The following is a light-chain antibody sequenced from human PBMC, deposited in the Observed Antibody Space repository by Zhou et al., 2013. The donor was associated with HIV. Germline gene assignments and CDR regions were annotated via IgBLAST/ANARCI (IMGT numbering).Light chain of an antibody. CDR3: LQLNTYPRT. Sequence: DIQMTQSPSSVSASVGGTVTITCRASQGINNYLAWFQQKPGKAPKSLIYAASNLQSGVPSRFSGSGSGTEFTLTLSSLQPEDFATYYCLQLNTYPRTFGQGTKLDIK. CDR1: QGINNY. V-gene: IGKV1-16*01. CDR2: AAS. J-gene: IGKJ2*01.